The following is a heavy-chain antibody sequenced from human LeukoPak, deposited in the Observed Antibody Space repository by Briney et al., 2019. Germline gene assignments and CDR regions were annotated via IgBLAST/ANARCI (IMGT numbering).Heavy chain of an antibody. CDR3: ARDQERYSSGWSFDY. CDR2: ISAYNGNT. CDR1: GGTFSSYA. D-gene: IGHD6-19*01. J-gene: IGHJ4*02. V-gene: IGHV1-18*01. Sequence: GSSVKVSCKASGGTFSSYAISWVRQAPGQGLEWMGWISAYNGNTNYAQKFQGRVTMTTDTSTSTAYMELRSLRSDDTAVYYCARDQERYSSGWSFDYWGQGTLVAVSS.